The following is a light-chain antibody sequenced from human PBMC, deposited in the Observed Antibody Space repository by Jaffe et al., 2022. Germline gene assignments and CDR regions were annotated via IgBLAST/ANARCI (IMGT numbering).Light chain of an antibody. CDR2: EAT. CDR3: CAYAGDYIWV. V-gene: IGLV2-23*01. J-gene: IGLJ3*02. Sequence: QSALTQPASVSGSPGESVAISCAGTSSDVGAYDRVSWYQQHPGEAPQLVIYEATKRPSRVSNRFSGSKSGNTASLSISGLRAEDEADYYCCAYAGDYIWVFGGGTKLTVL. CDR1: SSDVGAYDR.